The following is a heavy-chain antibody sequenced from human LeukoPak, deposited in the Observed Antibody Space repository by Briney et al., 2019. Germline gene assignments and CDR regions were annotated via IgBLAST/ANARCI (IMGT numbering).Heavy chain of an antibody. J-gene: IGHJ4*02. Sequence: GGSLRLSCAASGFTFNNYAMSWVRQAPGKGLEWVSAISSSGDITFYADSVKGRFTISRDNSRYTLYLQMNSLRAEDAAVYYCAKDRPNYYEGNGHYYRRNGDYWGQGTLVTVSS. CDR1: GFTFNNYA. CDR3: AKDRPNYYEGNGHYYRRNGDY. D-gene: IGHD3-22*01. V-gene: IGHV3-23*01. CDR2: ISSSGDIT.